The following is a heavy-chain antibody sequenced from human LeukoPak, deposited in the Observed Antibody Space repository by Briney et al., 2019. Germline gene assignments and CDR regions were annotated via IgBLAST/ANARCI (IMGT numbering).Heavy chain of an antibody. CDR3: ARAPRYYYYMDV. V-gene: IGHV3-53*01. CDR1: GFTVSSNY. Sequence: HPWGALRLSCAASGFTVSSNYMSWVRQAPGKGLEWVSVIYSGGSTYYADSVKGRITISRDNSKNTLYLQMNSLTAEDTAVYYCARAPRYYYYMDVWGKGTTVTVSS. CDR2: IYSGGST. J-gene: IGHJ6*03.